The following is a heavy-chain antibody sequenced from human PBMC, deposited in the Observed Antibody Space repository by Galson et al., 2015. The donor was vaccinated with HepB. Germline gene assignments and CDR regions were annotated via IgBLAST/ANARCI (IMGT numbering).Heavy chain of an antibody. CDR3: ARDPRTYYDFWSGYYLAN. CDR1: GFTFSSYS. V-gene: IGHV3-21*01. CDR2: ISSSSSYI. D-gene: IGHD3-3*01. J-gene: IGHJ4*02. Sequence: SLRLSCAASGFTFSSYSMNWVRQAPGKGLEWVSSISSSSSYIYYADSVKGRFTISRDNAKNSLYLQMNSLRAEDTAVYYCARDPRTYYDFWSGYYLANWGQGTLVTVSS.